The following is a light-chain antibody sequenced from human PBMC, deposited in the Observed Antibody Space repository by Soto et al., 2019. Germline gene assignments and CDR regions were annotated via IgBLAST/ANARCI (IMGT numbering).Light chain of an antibody. V-gene: IGLV2-14*01. J-gene: IGLJ1*01. CDR1: SSDVGVYNY. CDR3: SSFTSTSTYV. Sequence: QSVLTQPASVSGSPGQSITISCTGTSSDVGVYNYVSWYQQHPGKAPKLMIYEVNNRPSGVSNRFSGSKSGNTASLTISGLQAEDEDDYYCSSFTSTSTYVFGTGTKLTVL. CDR2: EVN.